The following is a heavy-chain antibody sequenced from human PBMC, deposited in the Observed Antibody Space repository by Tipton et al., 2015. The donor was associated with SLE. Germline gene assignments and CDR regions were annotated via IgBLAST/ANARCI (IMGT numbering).Heavy chain of an antibody. D-gene: IGHD3-3*01. J-gene: IGHJ4*02. CDR3: ARAYYAFWSGPGYFDY. V-gene: IGHV3-48*01. CDR2: ISRSSSTI. CDR1: GFTFSSYS. Sequence: SLRLSCAASGFTFSSYSMNWVRQAPGKGLEWVSYISRSSSTIYYADSVKGRFTISRDNAKNSLYLQMNSLRAEDTAVYYCARAYYAFWSGPGYFDYWGQGTLVTVSS.